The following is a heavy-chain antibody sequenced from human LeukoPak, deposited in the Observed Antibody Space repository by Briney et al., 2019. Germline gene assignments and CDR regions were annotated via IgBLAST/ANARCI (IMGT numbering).Heavy chain of an antibody. Sequence: GASVKVSCKASGYTFTGYYMHWVRQAPGQGLEWMGWINPNSGGTNYAQKFQGRVTMTRDTPISTAYMELSRLRSDDTAVYYCAREVGLIAARPSGAFDIWGQGTMVTVSS. CDR1: GYTFTGYY. CDR2: INPNSGGT. D-gene: IGHD6-6*01. J-gene: IGHJ3*02. V-gene: IGHV1-2*02. CDR3: AREVGLIAARPSGAFDI.